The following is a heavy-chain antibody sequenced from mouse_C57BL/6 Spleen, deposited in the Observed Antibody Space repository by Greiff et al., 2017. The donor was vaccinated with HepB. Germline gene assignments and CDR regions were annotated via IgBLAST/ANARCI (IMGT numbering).Heavy chain of an antibody. CDR2: IDPETGGT. V-gene: IGHV1-15*01. CDR1: GYTFTDYE. Sequence: QVQLQQSGAELVRPGASVTLSCKASGYTFTDYEMHWVKQTPVHGLEWIGAIDPETGGTAYNQKFKGKAILTADKSSSTAYMELRSLTSEDSAVYYCTRGEGPYGYGYWGQGTTLTVSS. CDR3: TRGEGPYGYGY. J-gene: IGHJ2*01. D-gene: IGHD2-2*01.